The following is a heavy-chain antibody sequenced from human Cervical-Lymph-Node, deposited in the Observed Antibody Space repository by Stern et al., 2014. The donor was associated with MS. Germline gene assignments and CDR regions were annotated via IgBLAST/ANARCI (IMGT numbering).Heavy chain of an antibody. V-gene: IGHV1-3*01. D-gene: IGHD4-17*01. CDR2: IPPGNGNT. Sequence: VQLVESGAEVKKPGASVTISCKASGYTFTSYAIHWVRQAPGQRLEWMGWIPPGNGNTRYSQKFQDRVTITRDTSASTAYVELSGLRSEDTAVYYCARSIAGYGDFYHGAFDIWGQGTVVTVSS. CDR3: ARSIAGYGDFYHGAFDI. CDR1: GYTFTSYA. J-gene: IGHJ3*02.